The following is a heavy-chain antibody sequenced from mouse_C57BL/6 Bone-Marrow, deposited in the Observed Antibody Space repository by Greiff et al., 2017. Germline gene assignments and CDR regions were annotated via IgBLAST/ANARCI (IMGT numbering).Heavy chain of an antibody. CDR3: ARSGGNCYYAMDY. V-gene: IGHV1-81*01. CDR1: GYTFTSYG. CDR2: IYPRSGNT. Sequence: ESGAELARPGASVKLSCKASGYTFTSYGISWVKQRTGPGLEWIGEIYPRSGNTYYNEKFKGKATLTSDKSSSTAYMELRSLTSEDSAVYFCARSGGNCYYAMDYWGQGTSVTVSS. D-gene: IGHD2-1*01. J-gene: IGHJ4*01.